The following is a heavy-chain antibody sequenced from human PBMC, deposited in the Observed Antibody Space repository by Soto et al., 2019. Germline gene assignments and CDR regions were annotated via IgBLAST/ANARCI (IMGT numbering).Heavy chain of an antibody. V-gene: IGHV4-39*01. CDR3: ARPSIYGSGRDFFDN. Sequence: QLQLQESGPGLVKPSETLSLTCTVSGASITSSSYYWGWIRQPPGKGLEWIGTFYYTGSTYYNPSLKSRVTISLDTSKNQFSLKLSSVTAADTAVYYCARPSIYGSGRDFFDNWGQGTLVTVSS. CDR1: GASITSSSYY. CDR2: FYYTGST. D-gene: IGHD3-10*01. J-gene: IGHJ4*02.